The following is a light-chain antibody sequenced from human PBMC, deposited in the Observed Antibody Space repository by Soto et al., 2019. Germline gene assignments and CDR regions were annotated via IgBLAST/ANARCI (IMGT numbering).Light chain of an antibody. J-gene: IGKJ1*01. CDR1: QSVSSSY. Sequence: EIVFTQAPGTLSLSPGERATLSCRASQSVSSSYLAWYQQKPGQAPRLLIYGASSRATGIPDRFSGSGSGTDSTLTISRLEPEDFAVYYCQQYGSSPWTFGQGTKVDIK. V-gene: IGKV3-20*01. CDR3: QQYGSSPWT. CDR2: GAS.